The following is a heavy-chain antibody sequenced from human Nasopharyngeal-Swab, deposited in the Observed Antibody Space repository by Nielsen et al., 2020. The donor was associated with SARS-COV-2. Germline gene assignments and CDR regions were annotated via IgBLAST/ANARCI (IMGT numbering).Heavy chain of an antibody. CDR1: GFSFSTHA. D-gene: IGHD5-24*01. CDR2: LGVGGGPT. CDR3: AQTSIGMATIRGVLPY. V-gene: IGHV3-23*01. J-gene: IGHJ4*02. Sequence: GESLKISCAASGFSFSTHAMTWIRQAPGKGLEWVSSLGVGGGPTYYADSAKGRFTISSDNSKNTLYLQMNSLRAEDTAVYYCAQTSIGMATIRGVLPYWGQGTLVTVSS.